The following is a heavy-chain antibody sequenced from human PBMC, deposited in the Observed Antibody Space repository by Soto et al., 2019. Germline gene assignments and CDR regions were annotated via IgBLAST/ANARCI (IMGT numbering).Heavy chain of an antibody. J-gene: IGHJ4*02. CDR3: ARSARPTGDPSYCDY. Sequence: ASVKVSCKASGYTFTSYAMHWVRQAPGQRLEWMGWINAGNGNTKYSQKFQGRVTITRVTSASTAYMELSSLRSEDTAVYYCARSARPTGDPSYCDYWGQGTLVTVSS. D-gene: IGHD7-27*01. CDR1: GYTFTSYA. CDR2: INAGNGNT. V-gene: IGHV1-3*01.